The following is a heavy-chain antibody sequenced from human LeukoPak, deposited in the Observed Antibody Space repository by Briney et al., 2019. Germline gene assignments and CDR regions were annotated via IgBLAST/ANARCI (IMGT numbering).Heavy chain of an antibody. V-gene: IGHV3-30*18. J-gene: IGHJ4*02. CDR3: AKDIALYCGGDCYHDY. CDR2: LSYDGSNK. CDR1: GFTFSSYG. D-gene: IGHD2-21*02. Sequence: GGSLRLSCAASGFTFSSYGMHWVRQAPGKGLEWVAFLSYDGSNKYYADTLKGRLTISRDNSKNTLFLQMNSLRAEDTAVYYCAKDIALYCGGDCYHDYWGQGTLVTVSS.